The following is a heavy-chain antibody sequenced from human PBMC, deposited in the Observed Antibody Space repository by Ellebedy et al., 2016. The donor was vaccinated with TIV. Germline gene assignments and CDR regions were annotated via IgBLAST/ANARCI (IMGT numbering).Heavy chain of an antibody. Sequence: GESLKISXAAPGFTVSSNYMSWVRQAPRRGLEWVSVIYPGGSTYYADSVKGRFTISRDNSKNTLYLQMNSLRAEDTAVYYCARGDGYNYFDYWGQGTLVTVSS. CDR2: IYPGGST. CDR1: GFTVSSNY. D-gene: IGHD5-24*01. CDR3: ARGDGYNYFDY. V-gene: IGHV3-66*01. J-gene: IGHJ4*02.